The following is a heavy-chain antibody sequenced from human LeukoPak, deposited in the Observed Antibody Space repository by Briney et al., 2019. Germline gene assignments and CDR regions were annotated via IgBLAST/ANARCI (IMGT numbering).Heavy chain of an antibody. Sequence: ASVKVSCKTSGYTFTNYDINWVRQATGQGLGWMGWMNPNSGNTGYAQKFQGRVTMTRNTSRSTAYMELSSLRSEDTAVYYCATTRSQYYDFWSGYSTDNWFDPWGQGTLVTVSS. CDR2: MNPNSGNT. J-gene: IGHJ5*02. D-gene: IGHD3-3*01. V-gene: IGHV1-8*01. CDR1: GYTFTNYD. CDR3: ATTRSQYYDFWSGYSTDNWFDP.